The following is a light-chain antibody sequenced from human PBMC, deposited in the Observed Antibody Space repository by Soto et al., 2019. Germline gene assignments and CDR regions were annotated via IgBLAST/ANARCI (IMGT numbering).Light chain of an antibody. CDR2: EVS. CDR3: ATYTTSGTQV. J-gene: IGLJ2*01. CDR1: SSDVGGYNY. Sequence: QSALTQPTSVSGSPGQSITISCTGTSSDVGGYNYVSWYQQHPGKVPKVMIFEVSNRPSGISHRFSGSKSGNTASLTISGLQAEDEADYYCATYTTSGTQVFGGGTKVTVL. V-gene: IGLV2-14*01.